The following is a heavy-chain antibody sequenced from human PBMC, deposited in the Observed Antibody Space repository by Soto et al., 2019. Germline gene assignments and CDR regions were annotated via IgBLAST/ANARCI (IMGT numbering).Heavy chain of an antibody. V-gene: IGHV1-69*02. CDR2: IIPILGIA. Sequence: QVQLVQSGAEVKKPGSSVKVSCKASGGTFSSYTISWVRQAPGQGLEWMGRIIPILGIANYAQKFQGRVTITADKSTSTAYMELSSLRSEDTAVYYCASHYYYSSGYEGDYWGQGTLVTVSS. CDR1: GGTFSSYT. CDR3: ASHYYYSSGYEGDY. D-gene: IGHD3-22*01. J-gene: IGHJ4*02.